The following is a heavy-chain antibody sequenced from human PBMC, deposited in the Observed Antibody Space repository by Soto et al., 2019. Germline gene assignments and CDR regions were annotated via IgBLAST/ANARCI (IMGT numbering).Heavy chain of an antibody. V-gene: IGHV4-59*01. CDR1: GGSMSEYF. D-gene: IGHD3-10*01. CDR2: IYYLGST. J-gene: IGHJ4*02. CDR3: ARVWYDGSVRTYPAF. Sequence: SLTCSVSGGSMSEYFWTWVRQSTGKGLEWIGYIYYLGSTDYNPSLKSRVTISVDTSKRQFSLRLTSVTAADTAVYYCARVWYDGSVRTYPAFWGPGIQVTLSS.